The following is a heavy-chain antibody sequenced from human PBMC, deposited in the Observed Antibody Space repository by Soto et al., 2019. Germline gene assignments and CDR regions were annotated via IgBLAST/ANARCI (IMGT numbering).Heavy chain of an antibody. D-gene: IGHD5-12*01. J-gene: IGHJ6*03. Sequence: SVKVSCKASGGTFSSYTISWVRQAPGQGLEWMGRIIPILGIANYAQKLQGRVTITADKSTSTAYMELSSLRSEDTAVYYCARDGGYSGYDSHYYYMDVWGKGTTVTVSS. CDR2: IIPILGIA. CDR3: ARDGGYSGYDSHYYYMDV. CDR1: GGTFSSYT. V-gene: IGHV1-69*04.